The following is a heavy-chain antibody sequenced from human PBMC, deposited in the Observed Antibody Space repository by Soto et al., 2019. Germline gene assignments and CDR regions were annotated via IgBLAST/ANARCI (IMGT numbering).Heavy chain of an antibody. CDR3: ARATIVVVMLTDGYFDL. CDR1: GFTFSSYS. Sequence: GGSLRLSCAASGFTFSSYSMNWVRQAPGKGLEWVSYISSSSSTTYYADSVKGRFTISRDNAKNSLYLQMNSLRDEDTAVYYCARATIVVVMLTDGYFDLWGRGTLVTVS. CDR2: ISSSSSTT. V-gene: IGHV3-48*02. J-gene: IGHJ2*01. D-gene: IGHD3-22*01.